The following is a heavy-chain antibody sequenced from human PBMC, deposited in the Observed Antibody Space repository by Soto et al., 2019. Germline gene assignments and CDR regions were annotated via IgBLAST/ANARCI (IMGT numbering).Heavy chain of an antibody. CDR2: TYYSGST. CDR3: ARSRITFGGVITDLFAE. V-gene: IGHV4-59*01. D-gene: IGHD3-16*02. CDR1: GGSISSYY. J-gene: IGHJ4*02. Sequence: SETLPFTCTASGGSISSYYWSWIRQPPGKGLAWIGYTYYSGSTNYNPSLKRRVLISVDTSKNQFYLEMSSVTAADPAVYYCARSRITFGGVITDLFAERGQGTLDTGSS.